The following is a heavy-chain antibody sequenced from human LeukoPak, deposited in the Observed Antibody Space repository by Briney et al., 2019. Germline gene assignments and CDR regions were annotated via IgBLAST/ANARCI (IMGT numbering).Heavy chain of an antibody. Sequence: SVKVSCKASGGTFSSYAISWVRQAPGQGLEWMGGIIPIFGTANYAQKFQGRVTITADESTSTAYMELSSLRSEDTAVYYCARDRSAKGGNLAFDIWGQETVVTVYS. V-gene: IGHV1-69*13. CDR2: IIPIFGTA. CDR3: ARDRSAKGGNLAFDI. D-gene: IGHD4-23*01. J-gene: IGHJ3*02. CDR1: GGTFSSYA.